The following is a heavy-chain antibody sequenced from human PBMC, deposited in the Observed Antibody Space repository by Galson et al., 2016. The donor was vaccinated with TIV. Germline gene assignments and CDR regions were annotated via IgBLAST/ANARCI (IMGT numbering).Heavy chain of an antibody. D-gene: IGHD4/OR15-4a*01. J-gene: IGHJ4*02. CDR2: IDWDDDI. Sequence: PALVKPTQTLTLTCTFSGFSLSTNEMCVGWIRRPPGKALEWLARIDWDDDIYYNTSLKTRLTISKDTSKNQVVFKMTNVDPTDTGTYYCARMVYDDYPPRFYYDSWGQGALVTVSS. CDR3: ARMVYDDYPPRFYYDS. V-gene: IGHV2-70*11. CDR1: GFSLSTNEMC.